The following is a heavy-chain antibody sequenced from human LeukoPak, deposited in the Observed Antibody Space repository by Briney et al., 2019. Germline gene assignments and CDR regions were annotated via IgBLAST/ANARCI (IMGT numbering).Heavy chain of an antibody. CDR3: ARRAYGIGFGY. D-gene: IGHD1-26*01. V-gene: IGHV4-39*01. CDR2: IYFSGST. J-gene: IGHJ4*02. CDR1: GGSISSSPYW. Sequence: SETLSLTCTVSGGSISSSPYWWGWIRQPPGKGLEWNATIYFSGSTFYHPSLEGRVTISADTSKNQFSLKLASVTAADTAVYYCARRAYGIGFGYWGQGTVVTVSS.